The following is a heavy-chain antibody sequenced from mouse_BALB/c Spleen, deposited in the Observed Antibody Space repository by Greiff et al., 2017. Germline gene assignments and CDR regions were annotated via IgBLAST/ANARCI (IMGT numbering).Heavy chain of an antibody. V-gene: IGHV5-6-3*01. CDR1: GFTFSSYG. J-gene: IGHJ2*01. Sequence: EVQVVESGGGLVQPGGSLKLSCAASGFTFSSYGMSWVRQTPDKRLELVATINSNGGSTYYPDSVKGRFTISRDNAKNTLYLQMSSLKSEDTAMYYCARGGYDVLFDYWGQGTTLTVSS. D-gene: IGHD2-14*01. CDR3: ARGGYDVLFDY. CDR2: INSNGGST.